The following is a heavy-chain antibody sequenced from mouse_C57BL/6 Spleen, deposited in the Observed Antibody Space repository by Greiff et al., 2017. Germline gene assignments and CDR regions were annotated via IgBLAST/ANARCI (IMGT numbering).Heavy chain of an antibody. V-gene: IGHV1-72*01. Sequence: QQSCKASGYTFTSYWMHWVKQRPGRGLDWIGRIDPNSGGTKYNEKFKSKATLTVDKPSSTAYMQLSSLTTEDSAVYYCARYGYGVYYFDYWGQGTTLTVSS. D-gene: IGHD2-2*01. CDR3: ARYGYGVYYFDY. CDR1: GYTFTSYW. CDR2: IDPNSGGT. J-gene: IGHJ2*01.